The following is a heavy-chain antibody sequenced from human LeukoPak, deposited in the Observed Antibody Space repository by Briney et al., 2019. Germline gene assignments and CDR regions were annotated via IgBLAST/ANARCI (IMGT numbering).Heavy chain of an antibody. J-gene: IGHJ4*02. CDR3: AREEAYDSSGYYYYFDY. CDR1: GFTFSSYW. CDR2: IKQDGSEK. D-gene: IGHD3-22*01. Sequence: GGSLRLSCGASGFTFSSYWMSWVRQAPGKGLEWVANIKQDGSEKYYVDSVKGRFTISRDNAKNSLYLQMNTLRAEETAVYYCAREEAYDSSGYYYYFDYWGQGTLVTVSS. V-gene: IGHV3-7*01.